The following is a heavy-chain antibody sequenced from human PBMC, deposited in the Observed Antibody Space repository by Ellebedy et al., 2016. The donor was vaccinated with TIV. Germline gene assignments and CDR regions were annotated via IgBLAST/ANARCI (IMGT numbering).Heavy chain of an antibody. V-gene: IGHV3-11*06. CDR2: ISSSSSYT. CDR1: GFTFSDYY. D-gene: IGHD5-24*01. J-gene: IGHJ4*02. CDR3: ASLERGGYFDY. Sequence: GESLKISXAASGFTFSDYYMSWIRQAPGKGLEWVSYISSSSSYTNYADSVKGRFTISRDNAKNSLYLQMNSLRAEDTAVYYCASLERGGYFDYWGQGTLVTVSS.